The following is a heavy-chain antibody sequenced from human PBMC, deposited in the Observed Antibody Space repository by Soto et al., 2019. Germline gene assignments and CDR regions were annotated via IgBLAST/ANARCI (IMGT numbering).Heavy chain of an antibody. J-gene: IGHJ3*02. V-gene: IGHV5-51*01. D-gene: IGHD7-27*01. CDR1: GYSFTSYW. Sequence: GESLKISCKGSGYSFTSYWIGWVRQMPGKGLEWMGIIYPGDSDTRYSPSFQGQVTISADKSISTAFLQWSSLKAAETAMYYCARPLLGTFDYDAFDIWGQGTMVTVSS. CDR3: ARPLLGTFDYDAFDI. CDR2: IYPGDSDT.